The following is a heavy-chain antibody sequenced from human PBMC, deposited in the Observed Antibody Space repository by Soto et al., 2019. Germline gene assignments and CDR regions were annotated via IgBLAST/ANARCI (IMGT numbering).Heavy chain of an antibody. CDR2: ISSSGSTI. Sequence: GGSLRLSCAASGFTFSDYYMSWIRQAPGKGLEWVSYISSSGSTIYYADSVKGRFTISRDNAKNSLYLQMNSLRAEDTAVYYCARSDQRATTVTNDAFDIWGQGTMVTVSS. J-gene: IGHJ3*02. V-gene: IGHV3-11*01. D-gene: IGHD4-17*01. CDR3: ARSDQRATTVTNDAFDI. CDR1: GFTFSDYY.